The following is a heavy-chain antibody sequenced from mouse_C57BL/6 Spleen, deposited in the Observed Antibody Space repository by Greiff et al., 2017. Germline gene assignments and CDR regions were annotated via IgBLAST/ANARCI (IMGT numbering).Heavy chain of an antibody. CDR2: ISDGGSYT. CDR1: GFTFSSYA. CDR3: AREHEEGAMDY. J-gene: IGHJ4*01. V-gene: IGHV5-4*01. Sequence: EVQVVESGGGLVKPGGSLKLSCAASGFTFSSYAMSWVRQTPEKRLEWVATISDGGSYTYYPDNVKGRFTISRDNAKNNLYLQMSHLKSEDTAMYYCAREHEEGAMDYWGQGTSVTVSS.